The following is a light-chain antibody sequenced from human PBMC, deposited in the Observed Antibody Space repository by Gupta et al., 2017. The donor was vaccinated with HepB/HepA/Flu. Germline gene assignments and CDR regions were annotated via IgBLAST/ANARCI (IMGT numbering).Light chain of an antibody. J-gene: IGLJ2*01. CDR2: NNN. CDR3: QSYDTNLSGWV. V-gene: IGLV1-40*01. CDR1: SSNIGAGYD. Sequence: QSELTQPPSVSGAPGQRVTISCTGSSSNIGAGYDVHWYQQLPGTAPKVVIHNNNNRPSGVPDRFYGSKSGTSASLAITGLQADDEANYYCQSYDTNLSGWVFGGGTKLTVL.